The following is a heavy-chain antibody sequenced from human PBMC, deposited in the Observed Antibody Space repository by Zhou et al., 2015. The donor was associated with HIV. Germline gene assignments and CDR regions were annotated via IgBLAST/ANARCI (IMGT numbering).Heavy chain of an antibody. CDR2: ISAYNGNT. V-gene: IGHV1-18*01. D-gene: IGHD4-17*01. CDR3: ARAEVYGDYVREEYYYYYMDV. J-gene: IGHJ6*03. Sequence: QVQLVQSGAEVKKPGASVKVSCKASGYTFTSYGISWVRQAPGQGLEWMGWISAYNGNTNYAQKLQGRVTITADESTSTAYMELSSLRSEDTAVYYCARAEVYGDYVREEYYYYYMDVWGKGTTVTVSS. CDR1: GYTFTSYG.